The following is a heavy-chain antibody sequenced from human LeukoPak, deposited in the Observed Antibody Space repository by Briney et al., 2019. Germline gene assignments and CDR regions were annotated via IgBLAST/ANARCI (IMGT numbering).Heavy chain of an antibody. Sequence: SETLSLTCTVSGGSISSYYWSWIRQPPGKGREWIGYIYYSGSTNYNPSLKSRVPISVATSKNQFTLKLSTVTAADTAVYYCAREDSSHFDYWGQGALVTVSS. V-gene: IGHV4-59*01. CDR3: AREDSSHFDY. CDR2: IYYSGST. D-gene: IGHD3-22*01. J-gene: IGHJ4*02. CDR1: GGSISSYY.